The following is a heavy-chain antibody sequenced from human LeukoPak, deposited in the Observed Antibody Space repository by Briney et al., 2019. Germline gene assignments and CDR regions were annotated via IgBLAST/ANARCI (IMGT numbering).Heavy chain of an antibody. CDR2: ISSRGSYI. CDR1: GFTFSNYN. J-gene: IGHJ4*02. V-gene: IGHV3-21*01. CDR3: ARDRTYCTNGVCYRYFDY. D-gene: IGHD2-8*01. Sequence: GGSLRLSCAASGFTFSNYNINWVRQAPGKGLEWVSSISSRGSYIYYADSVKGRFAISADSAMNSLYLQMNSLRAEDTAVYYCARDRTYCTNGVCYRYFDYWGQGTLVTVSS.